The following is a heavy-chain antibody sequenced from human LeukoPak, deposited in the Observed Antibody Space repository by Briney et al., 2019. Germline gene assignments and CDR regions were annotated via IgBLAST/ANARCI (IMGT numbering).Heavy chain of an antibody. CDR3: ARGIVGATMAFDI. V-gene: IGHV4-59*08. Sequence: PSETLSLTCTVSGGSINSFYWSWIRQSPGKGLEWIGNIYYHGNTYYNPSLESRVTISIDTSKRQFSLKLSSVTAADTAVYYCARGIVGATMAFDIWGQGTMVTVSS. CDR1: GGSINSFY. CDR2: IYYHGNT. J-gene: IGHJ3*02. D-gene: IGHD1-26*01.